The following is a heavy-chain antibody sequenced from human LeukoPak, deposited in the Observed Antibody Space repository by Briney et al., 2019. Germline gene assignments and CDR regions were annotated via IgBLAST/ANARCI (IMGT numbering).Heavy chain of an antibody. CDR2: IYPGDSDT. J-gene: IGHJ4*02. CDR3: AIHADYYDSSGYLNY. V-gene: IGHV5-51*01. Sequence: GESLKISCKGSGYSFTSYWIGWVRQMPGKGLEWMGIIYPGDSDTRYSPSFQGQVTISADKSISTAYLQWSSLKASDTAMYYCAIHADYYDSSGYLNYWGQGTLVTVST. CDR1: GYSFTSYW. D-gene: IGHD3-22*01.